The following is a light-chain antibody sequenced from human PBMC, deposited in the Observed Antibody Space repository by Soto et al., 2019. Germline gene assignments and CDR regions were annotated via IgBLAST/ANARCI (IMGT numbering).Light chain of an antibody. Sequence: IVMTQSPLSLPVIPGEPASISCSSSQSLLQSNGYNYLDWYVQKPGQSPQLLISLGSNRASGVPDRFSGSGSGTDFTLKISRVEAEDVGVYYCMQPLQSWTFGQGTKVDI. CDR1: QSLLQSNGYNY. J-gene: IGKJ1*01. V-gene: IGKV2-28*01. CDR2: LGS. CDR3: MQPLQSWT.